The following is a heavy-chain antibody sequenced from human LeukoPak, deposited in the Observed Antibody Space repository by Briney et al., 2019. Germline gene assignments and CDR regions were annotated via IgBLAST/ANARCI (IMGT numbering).Heavy chain of an antibody. V-gene: IGHV1-24*01. CDR3: ATQYQLLLFDY. Sequence: ASVKVSYKASGGTFSSYAISWVRQAPGKGLEWMGGFDPEDGETIYAQKFQGRVTMTKDTSTDTAYMELSSLRSEDTAVYYCATQYQLLLFDYWGQGTLVTVSS. CDR2: FDPEDGET. CDR1: GGTFSSYA. J-gene: IGHJ4*02. D-gene: IGHD2-2*01.